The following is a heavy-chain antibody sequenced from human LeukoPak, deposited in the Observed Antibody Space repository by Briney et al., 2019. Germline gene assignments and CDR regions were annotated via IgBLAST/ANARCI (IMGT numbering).Heavy chain of an antibody. Sequence: SETLSLTCTVSGGSIISYYWSWVRQSARKGLEWIGRIYPSGSTEYNTSLKSRVTMSVDMSKKQFSLRLTSVTAADTAVYYCAREGDYGDYSKSFYYMDVWGKGTTVTVS. J-gene: IGHJ6*03. D-gene: IGHD4-17*01. CDR1: GGSIISYY. V-gene: IGHV4-4*07. CDR2: IYPSGST. CDR3: AREGDYGDYSKSFYYMDV.